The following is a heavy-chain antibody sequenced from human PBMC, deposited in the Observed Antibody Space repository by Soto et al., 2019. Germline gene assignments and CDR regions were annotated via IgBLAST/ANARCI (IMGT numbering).Heavy chain of an antibody. V-gene: IGHV4-59*08. D-gene: IGHD3-10*01. J-gene: IGHJ3*02. CDR2: IYYSGST. CDR1: GGSISSYY. CDR3: ARRPGFGHAFDI. Sequence: QVQLQESGPGLVKPSETLSLTCTVSGGSISSYYWSWIRQPPGKGLEWIGYIYYSGSTNYNPSLKCRVTNSVDTSKTQFSLKLSSVTAADTAVYYCARRPGFGHAFDIWGQGTMVTVSS.